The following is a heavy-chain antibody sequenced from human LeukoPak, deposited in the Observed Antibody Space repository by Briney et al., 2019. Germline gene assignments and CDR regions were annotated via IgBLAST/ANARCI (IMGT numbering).Heavy chain of an antibody. CDR3: ARGGIQVSGIDEFDY. J-gene: IGHJ4*02. CDR2: IGIRGDT. CDR1: GFTFIDYD. D-gene: IGHD6-19*01. V-gene: IGHV3-13*01. Sequence: GRSLRLSCAASGFTFIDYDMHWVRQVIGKGLEWVSAIGIRGDTHYSGSVKGRFTISRENAESSLYLQMNSLRAEDTAVYYCARGGIQVSGIDEFDYWGQGTLVTVSS.